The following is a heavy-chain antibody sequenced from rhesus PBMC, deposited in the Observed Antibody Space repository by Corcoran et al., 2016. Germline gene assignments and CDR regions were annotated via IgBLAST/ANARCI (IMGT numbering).Heavy chain of an antibody. CDR2: ISYSGST. V-gene: IGHV4-122*02. CDR3: ARDAGRGGLFGLPAWYFDL. J-gene: IGHJ2*01. Sequence: QVQLQESGPGLVKPSETLSLTCAVSGYSINSGYGWSWIRQPPGKGLEWIGYISYSGSTSYNPSPKSRVTISRDTSKNPFSLQLSSVTAADTAVYYCARDAGRGGLFGLPAWYFDLWGPGTPITISS. D-gene: IGHD3-3*01. CDR1: GYSINSGYG.